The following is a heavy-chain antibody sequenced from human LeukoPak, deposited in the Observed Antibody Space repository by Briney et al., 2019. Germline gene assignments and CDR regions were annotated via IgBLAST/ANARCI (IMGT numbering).Heavy chain of an antibody. CDR2: IYYSGST. Sequence: SETLSLTCTVSGGSISSYYWSWIRQPPGKGLEWIGSIYYSGSTYYNPSLKSRVTISVDTSKNQFSLKLSSVTAADTAVYYCARGYGSGSYYFDYWGQGTLVTVSS. D-gene: IGHD3-10*01. V-gene: IGHV4-39*07. CDR3: ARGYGSGSYYFDY. CDR1: GGSISSYY. J-gene: IGHJ4*02.